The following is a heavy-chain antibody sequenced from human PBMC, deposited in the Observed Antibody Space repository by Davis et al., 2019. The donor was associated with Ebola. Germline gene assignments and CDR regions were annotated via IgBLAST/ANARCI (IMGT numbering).Heavy chain of an antibody. V-gene: IGHV1-69*13. Sequence: AASVKVSCKASGGTFSSYAISWVRQAPGQGLEWMGGIIPIFGTANYAQKFQGRVTITADESTSTAYMELSSLRSEDTAVYYCARRVYYSSWYLDYWGQGTLVTVSS. J-gene: IGHJ4*02. CDR3: ARRVYYSSWYLDY. CDR2: IIPIFGTA. CDR1: GGTFSSYA. D-gene: IGHD6-13*01.